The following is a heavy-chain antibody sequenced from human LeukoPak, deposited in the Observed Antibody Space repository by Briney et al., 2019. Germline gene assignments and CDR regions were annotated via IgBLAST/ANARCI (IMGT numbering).Heavy chain of an antibody. D-gene: IGHD2-8*01. CDR2: ISSNGGST. Sequence: GGSLRLSCAASGFTFSSYVMHWVRQAPGKGLEYVSAISSNGGSTYYPNSVKGRFTISRDNSKNTLYLQMGSLRAEDIAIYYCAGSKRYCTNGICYTNGGFDHWGQGTLVTVSS. CDR3: AGSKRYCTNGICYTNGGFDH. J-gene: IGHJ4*02. V-gene: IGHV3-64*01. CDR1: GFTFSSYV.